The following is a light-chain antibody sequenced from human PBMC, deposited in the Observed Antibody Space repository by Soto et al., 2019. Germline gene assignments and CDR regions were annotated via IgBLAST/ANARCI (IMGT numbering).Light chain of an antibody. CDR1: HSVSSNY. CDR3: QQYGISPT. J-gene: IGKJ1*01. Sequence: EIVLTQSPGTLSLSAGERATLSCRSSHSVSSNYLAWYQQKPGQAPRLLIYDVSSRATGIPDRFSGSGSGTDFTLTISRLEPVDFAVYYCQQYGISPTFRQGTKVEIK. CDR2: DVS. V-gene: IGKV3-20*01.